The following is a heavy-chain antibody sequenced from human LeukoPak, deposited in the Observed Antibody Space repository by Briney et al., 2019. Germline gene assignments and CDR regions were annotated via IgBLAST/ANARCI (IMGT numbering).Heavy chain of an antibody. CDR3: ARHEHGDYYFDY. Sequence: PSETLSLTCNVSGASMSNYYWVWIRQPPGKGLEWIGSIYHSGTTYSGSTYYNPSLKSRVTISLDTSKNQFSLKVGSMTAADTAVYYCARHEHGDYYFDYWGQGTLVTVSS. D-gene: IGHD4-17*01. J-gene: IGHJ4*02. V-gene: IGHV4-39*01. CDR1: GASMSNYY. CDR2: IYHSGTTYSGST.